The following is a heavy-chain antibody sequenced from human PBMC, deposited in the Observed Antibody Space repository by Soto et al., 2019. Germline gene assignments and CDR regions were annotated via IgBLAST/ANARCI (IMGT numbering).Heavy chain of an antibody. CDR1: GFTFTSDS. J-gene: IGHJ4*02. D-gene: IGHD6-19*01. V-gene: IGHV3-21*06. CDR3: ARGAALAGKLDL. CDR2: ISSHGRDI. Sequence: EVQLVESGGGLVKPGGSVRLSCEASGFTFTSDSMTWVRQAPGKGLEWVSSISSHGRDIFYADSVKGRCTISRDNAKDSRQLQMNSLTGEDSAVYYCARGAALAGKLDLWGQGTLVTVSS.